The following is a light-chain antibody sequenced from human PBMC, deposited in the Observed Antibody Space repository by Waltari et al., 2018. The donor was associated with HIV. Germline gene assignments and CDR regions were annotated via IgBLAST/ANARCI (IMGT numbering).Light chain of an antibody. CDR3: QAWDRSTVV. Sequence: SYELTQPPSVSVSPGQTASITSSGDKLGDKYACWYQQKPGQSPVLVIYQDSKRHSGIPERFSGSNSENTATLTISGTQAMDEADYYCQAWDRSTVVFGGGTKLTVV. J-gene: IGLJ2*01. CDR1: KLGDKY. V-gene: IGLV3-1*01. CDR2: QDS.